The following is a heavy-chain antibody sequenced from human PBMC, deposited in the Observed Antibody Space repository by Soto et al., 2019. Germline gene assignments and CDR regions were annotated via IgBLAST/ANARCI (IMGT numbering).Heavy chain of an antibody. CDR1: GYSFTSYW. D-gene: IGHD5-18*01. CDR3: ARRGEIAAAQYSYGYPYYYYYGMDV. V-gene: IGHV5-10-1*01. Sequence: GESLKISCKGSGYSFTSYWISWVRQMPGKGLEWMGRIDPSDSYTNYSPSFQGHVTISADKSISTAYLQWSSLKASDTAMYYSARRGEIAAAQYSYGYPYYYYYGMDVWGQGTTVTVSS. J-gene: IGHJ6*02. CDR2: IDPSDSYT.